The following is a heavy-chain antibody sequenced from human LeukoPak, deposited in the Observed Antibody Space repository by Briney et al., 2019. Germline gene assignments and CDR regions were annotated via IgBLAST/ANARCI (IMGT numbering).Heavy chain of an antibody. Sequence: PGGSLRLSCAASGFTFNDFAMTWVRQAPGKGLGWVSTIADAGTYYADSVKGRFIISRDNSKNMLYLQLNSLGADDTAMYYCARNLGPFDVRGHGTMVTVSS. CDR3: ARNLGPFDV. D-gene: IGHD3-16*01. CDR1: GFTFNDFA. J-gene: IGHJ3*01. CDR2: IADAGT. V-gene: IGHV3-23*01.